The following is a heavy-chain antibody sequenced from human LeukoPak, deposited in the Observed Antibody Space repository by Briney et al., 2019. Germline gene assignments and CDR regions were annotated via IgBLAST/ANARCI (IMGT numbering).Heavy chain of an antibody. CDR3: ARRYCIGGNCRYSDY. D-gene: IGHD2-15*01. V-gene: IGHV3-72*01. CDR2: TTNKAHSYTT. Sequence: PGGSLRLSCAASGFTFSDHYMDWVRQAPGKGLEWVGRTTNKAHSYTTEYAASVKGRFTISRDDSKNSLYLQVNSLKTEDTAVYYCARRYCIGGNCRYSDYWGQGTLVTVSS. CDR1: GFTFSDHY. J-gene: IGHJ4*02.